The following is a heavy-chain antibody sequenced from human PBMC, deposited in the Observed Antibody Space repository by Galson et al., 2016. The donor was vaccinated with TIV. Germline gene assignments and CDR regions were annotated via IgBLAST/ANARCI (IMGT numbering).Heavy chain of an antibody. D-gene: IGHD6-19*01. CDR3: AKDSTYSGGWFWFY. J-gene: IGHJ4*02. Sequence: SLRLSCAASGFMFSTYGMHWVRQSPGKGLEWVAFIRYDGSEKYVADSVKGRFIISRDNSKSTLFLEMNSLRAEDTAVYYCAKDSTYSGGWFWFYWGQGTLVTVSS. CDR2: IRYDGSEK. V-gene: IGHV3-30*02. CDR1: GFMFSTYG.